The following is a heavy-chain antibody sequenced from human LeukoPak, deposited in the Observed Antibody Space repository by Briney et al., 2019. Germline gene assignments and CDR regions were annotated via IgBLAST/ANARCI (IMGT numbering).Heavy chain of an antibody. Sequence: GGSLRLSCAASGFTISGNYMPWVRQAPGKGLEWVSDIYGDGSTYYADSVKGRFTISRHDSENTVYLQMNSLRPEDTAVYYCASTRVTIQATTQNWGQGTLVTVSS. CDR1: GFTISGNY. D-gene: IGHD3-9*01. CDR2: IYGDGST. V-gene: IGHV3-53*04. J-gene: IGHJ4*02. CDR3: ASTRVTIQATTQN.